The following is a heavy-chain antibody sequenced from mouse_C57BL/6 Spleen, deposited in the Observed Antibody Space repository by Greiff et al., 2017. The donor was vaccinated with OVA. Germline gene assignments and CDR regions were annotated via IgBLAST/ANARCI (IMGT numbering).Heavy chain of an antibody. CDR3: ARSYENGPLYAMGY. J-gene: IGHJ4*01. D-gene: IGHD2-3*01. V-gene: IGHV1-61*01. Sequence: QVQLQQPGAELVRPGSSVKLSCKASGYTFTSYWMDWVKQRPGQGLEWIGNIYPSDSETHYNQKFKDKATLTVDQSSSTAYMQLSSLTSEDSAVYYCARSYENGPLYAMGYWGQGTSVTVSS. CDR1: GYTFTSYW. CDR2: IYPSDSET.